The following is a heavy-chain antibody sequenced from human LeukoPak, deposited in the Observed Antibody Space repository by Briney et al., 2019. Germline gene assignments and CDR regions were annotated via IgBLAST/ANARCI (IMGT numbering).Heavy chain of an antibody. CDR2: IYYSGST. D-gene: IGHD5-18*01. CDR1: GYSISSYNYY. V-gene: IGHV4-39*07. J-gene: IGHJ3*02. Sequence: SETLSLTCTVSGYSISSYNYYWGWIRQPPGKGLEWIGSIYYSGSTYYNPSLKSRVTISVDTSKNQFSLKLSSVTAADTAVYYCARDHRRSYGYGDAFDIWGQGTMVTVSS. CDR3: ARDHRRSYGYGDAFDI.